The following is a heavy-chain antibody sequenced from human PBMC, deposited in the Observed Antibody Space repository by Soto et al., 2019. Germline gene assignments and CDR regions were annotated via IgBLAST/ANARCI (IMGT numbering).Heavy chain of an antibody. CDR3: AIADFWSGSNPMDV. CDR1: GGSISSYY. V-gene: IGHV4-59*08. D-gene: IGHD3-3*01. CDR2: IYYSGST. J-gene: IGHJ6*03. Sequence: SETLSLTCTVPGGSISSYYWSWVRQPPGKGLEWIGYIYYSGSTNYNPSLKSRVTISVDTSKNQFSLKLSSVTAADTAVYYCAIADFWSGSNPMDVWGKGTTVTVSS.